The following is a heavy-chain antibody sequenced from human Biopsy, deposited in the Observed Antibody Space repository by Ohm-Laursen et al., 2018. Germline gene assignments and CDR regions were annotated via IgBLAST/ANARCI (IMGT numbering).Heavy chain of an antibody. CDR2: IYSSGST. D-gene: IGHD2-21*02. Sequence: TLSLTCTVSGGSLSSYYWSWIRQPAGKGLEWIGRIYSSGSTNYNPSLRSRVTISLDTSKNQFSLKLSSVTAADTAVYYCARLPHGDLRYNFDYWGQGTLVTVSS. CDR1: GGSLSSYY. J-gene: IGHJ4*02. CDR3: ARLPHGDLRYNFDY. V-gene: IGHV4-4*07.